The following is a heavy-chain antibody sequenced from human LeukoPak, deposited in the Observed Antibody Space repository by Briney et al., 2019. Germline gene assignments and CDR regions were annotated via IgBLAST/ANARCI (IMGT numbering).Heavy chain of an antibody. CDR2: IWYDGSNK. CDR1: GLTFSSYG. CDR3: ARDQVDGSGNYGMDV. Sequence: SGRSLRLSCAASGLTFSSYGMHWVRQAPGKGLEWVAVIWYDGSNKYYADSVKGRFTISRDNSKNTLYLQMNSLRAEDTAVYYCARDQVDGSGNYGMDVWGKGTTVTVSS. J-gene: IGHJ6*04. V-gene: IGHV3-33*01. D-gene: IGHD3-10*01.